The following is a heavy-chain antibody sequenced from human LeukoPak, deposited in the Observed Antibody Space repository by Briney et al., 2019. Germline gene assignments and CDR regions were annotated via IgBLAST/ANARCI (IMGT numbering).Heavy chain of an antibody. J-gene: IGHJ3*02. CDR2: INPNSGGT. Sequence: KVSCKAAGYTFTCYYMHWVRQAPGQGLEWMGWINPNSGGTNYAQKSQGRVTMTRDTSISTAYMELSRLRSDDTAVYYCARGEYDFWSCDDAFDIWGQGTMVTVSS. CDR3: ARGEYDFWSCDDAFDI. V-gene: IGHV1-2*02. CDR1: GYTFTCYY. D-gene: IGHD3-3*01.